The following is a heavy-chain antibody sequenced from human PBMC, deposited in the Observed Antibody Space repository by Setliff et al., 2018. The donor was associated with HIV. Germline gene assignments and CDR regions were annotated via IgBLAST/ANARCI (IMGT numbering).Heavy chain of an antibody. CDR3: ARLGESGYDYRGYFDF. V-gene: IGHV4-39*07. D-gene: IGHD5-12*01. CDR2: IYYTGGT. CDR1: GGSISDKSYY. Sequence: SETLSLTCTVSGGSISDKSYYWGWIRQPPGKGLEWIANIYYTGGTYYNPSLRSRATISVDTSRNQFSLKLNSVTAADSALYFCARLGESGYDYRGYFDFWGQGKLVTVSS. J-gene: IGHJ4*02.